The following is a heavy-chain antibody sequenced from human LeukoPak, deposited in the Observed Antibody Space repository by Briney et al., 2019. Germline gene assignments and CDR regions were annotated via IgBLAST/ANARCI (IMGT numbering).Heavy chain of an antibody. CDR2: ISGSGGST. Sequence: PGGSLRLSCAASGFTFSSYAMSWVRQAPGKGLEWVSAISGSGGSTYYADSVKGRFTISRDNSKNTLYLQMDSLRAEDTAVYYRAKYGGKGREYYFDYWGQGTLVTVSS. J-gene: IGHJ4*02. V-gene: IGHV3-23*01. CDR3: AKYGGKGREYYFDY. CDR1: GFTFSSYA. D-gene: IGHD3-16*01.